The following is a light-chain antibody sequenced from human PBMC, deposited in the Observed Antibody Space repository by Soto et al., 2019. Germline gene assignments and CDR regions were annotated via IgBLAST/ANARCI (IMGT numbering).Light chain of an antibody. J-gene: IGLJ2*01. CDR1: SSDVGEENY. CDR3: SSHAGSSNFVV. Sequence: QSVLTQPPSASGSPGQSVTITCSGTSSDVGEENYVSWYQQHPGKVPKLILYEVSKRPSGVPDRFSGSRSGNTASLTVSGLQAEDEADYYCSSHAGSSNFVVFGGGTQLTVL. CDR2: EVS. V-gene: IGLV2-8*01.